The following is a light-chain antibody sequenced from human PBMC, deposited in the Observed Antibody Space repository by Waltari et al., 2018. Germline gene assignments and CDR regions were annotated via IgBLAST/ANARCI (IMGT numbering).Light chain of an antibody. CDR2: AAS. CDR1: HSITTY. Sequence: DIHLTQSPSSLSASVGDRVTHTCRASHSITTYLNWYQQKPGKAPNLLIYAASSWQSGVPSRFSGSGSGTEFTLTISSLRPEDFATYYCQQTNTVPLTFGGGTKVEIK. J-gene: IGKJ4*01. CDR3: QQTNTVPLT. V-gene: IGKV1-39*01.